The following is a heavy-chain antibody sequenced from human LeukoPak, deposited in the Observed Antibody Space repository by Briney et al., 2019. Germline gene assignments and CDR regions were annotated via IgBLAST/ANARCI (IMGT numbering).Heavy chain of an antibody. CDR3: ARGKGLRTFDH. CDR2: ISSSSYTI. D-gene: IGHD5-12*01. CDR1: GFTFSDYS. Sequence: GGSLRLSCAASGFTFSDYSMNWVRQAPGKGLEWVSYISSSSYTIYYADSVKGRFTISRDNAKNSLYLQMSSLRDEDTAVYYCARGKGLRTFDHWGQGTLVTVSS. V-gene: IGHV3-48*02. J-gene: IGHJ4*02.